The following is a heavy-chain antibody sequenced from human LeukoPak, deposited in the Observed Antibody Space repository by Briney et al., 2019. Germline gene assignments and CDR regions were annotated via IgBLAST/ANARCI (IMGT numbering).Heavy chain of an antibody. J-gene: IGHJ2*01. Sequence: GGSLRLSCAASGFTFSSYAMSWVRQAPGKGLEWVSAISGSGGSTYYADSVKGRFTISRDNSKNTLYLQMNSLRAEDTAVYYCARGDYGDRNLSWYFDLWGRGTLVTVSS. V-gene: IGHV3-23*01. CDR2: ISGSGGST. D-gene: IGHD4-17*01. CDR3: ARGDYGDRNLSWYFDL. CDR1: GFTFSSYA.